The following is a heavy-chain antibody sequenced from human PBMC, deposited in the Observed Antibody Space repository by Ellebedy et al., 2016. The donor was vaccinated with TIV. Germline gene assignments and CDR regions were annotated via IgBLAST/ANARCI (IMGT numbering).Heavy chain of an antibody. D-gene: IGHD4-11*01. V-gene: IGHV1-69*06. J-gene: IGHJ6*02. Sequence: SVKVSXXASGGTFSSYAISWVRQAPGQGLEWMGGIIPIFGTANYAQKFQGRVTITADKSTSTAYMELSSLRSEDTAVYYCARDTTRSYSNYVYYYYGMDVWGQGTTVTVSS. CDR1: GGTFSSYA. CDR2: IIPIFGTA. CDR3: ARDTTRSYSNYVYYYYGMDV.